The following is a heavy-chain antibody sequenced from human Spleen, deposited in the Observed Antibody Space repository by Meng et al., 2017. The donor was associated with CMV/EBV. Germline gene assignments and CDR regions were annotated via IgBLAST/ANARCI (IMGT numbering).Heavy chain of an antibody. V-gene: IGHV1-24*01. CDR1: GYTLTELS. CDR3: ATGLIGFMGWNGCDS. D-gene: IGHD3-3*01. Sequence: ASVKVSCKVSGYTLTELSMHWVRQAPGKGLEWMGGYDPEEGEIIYAQKFQGRVTMTEDRLTDTAYMELSSLRSEDTAEYYCATGLIGFMGWNGCDSWGQGTLVTVSS. CDR2: YDPEEGEI. J-gene: IGHJ4*02.